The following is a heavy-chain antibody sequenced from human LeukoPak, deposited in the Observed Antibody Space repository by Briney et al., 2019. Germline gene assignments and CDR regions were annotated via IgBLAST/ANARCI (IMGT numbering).Heavy chain of an antibody. CDR2: IYHSGRT. V-gene: IGHV4-38-2*02. J-gene: IGHJ6*03. CDR1: GYSISSGYY. D-gene: IGHD1-26*01. CDR3: ARAPIVGARDYYYYMDV. Sequence: SETLSLTCTVSGYSISSGYYWGWIRQPPGKGLEWIGSIYHSGRTFYNPSLKSRVTISVDTSKNQFSLKLSSVTAADTAVYYCARAPIVGARDYYYYMDVWGKGTTVTVSS.